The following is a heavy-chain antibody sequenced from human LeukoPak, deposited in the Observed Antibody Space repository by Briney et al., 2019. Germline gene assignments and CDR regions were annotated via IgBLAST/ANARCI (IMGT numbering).Heavy chain of an antibody. J-gene: IGHJ4*02. D-gene: IGHD1-26*01. CDR1: EFTFSSYA. CDR2: IRYDGSNK. CDR3: AKGPDSGSYWSFDY. Sequence: GGSLRLSCEGSEFTFSSYAMSWVRQAPGKGLEWVAFIRYDGSNKYYADSVKGRFTISRDNSKNTLYLQMNSLRAEDTAVYYCAKGPDSGSYWSFDYWGQGTLVTVSS. V-gene: IGHV3-30*02.